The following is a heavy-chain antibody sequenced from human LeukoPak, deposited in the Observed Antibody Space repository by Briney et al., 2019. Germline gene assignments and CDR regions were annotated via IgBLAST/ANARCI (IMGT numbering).Heavy chain of an antibody. CDR1: GYSFTSYW. CDR2: IYPGDSDT. D-gene: IGHD3-3*01. J-gene: IGHJ6*02. Sequence: GESLKISCKGSGYSFTSYWIGWVRQMPGKGLEWMGIIYPGDSDTRYSPSFQGQVTISADKSISTAYLQWSSLKASDTAMYYCARASYDFWSGYPNYYYGMDVWGQGTTVTASS. CDR3: ARASYDFWSGYPNYYYGMDV. V-gene: IGHV5-51*01.